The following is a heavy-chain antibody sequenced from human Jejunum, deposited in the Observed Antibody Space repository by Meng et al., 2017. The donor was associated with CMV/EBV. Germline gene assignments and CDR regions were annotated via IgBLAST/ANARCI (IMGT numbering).Heavy chain of an antibody. CDR1: GFPFYDYC. J-gene: IGHJ4*02. CDR2: ISGNGGNT. CDR3: AKSPGWELPFDY. V-gene: IGHV3-23*01. D-gene: IGHD1-26*01. Sequence: ASGFPFYDYCMSWIRQVPGKGLEWVSAISGNGGNTYYADSVQGRFTISRDNSKNTLYLQINSLRAEDTAVYYCAKSPGWELPFDYWGQGTLVTVSS.